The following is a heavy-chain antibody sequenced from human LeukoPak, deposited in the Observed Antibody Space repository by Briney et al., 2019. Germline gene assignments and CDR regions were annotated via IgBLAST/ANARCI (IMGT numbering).Heavy chain of an antibody. D-gene: IGHD3-3*01. V-gene: IGHV4-38-2*01. CDR3: ASPYYDFWSGYSN. Sequence: SSETLSLTCAVSGYSIRSGYFWGWIRQPPGKGLEWIASIYHSGTTYYNPSLKSRVTISVDTSKNQFSLKLSSVTAADTAVYYCASPYYDFWSGYSNWGQGTLVTVSS. CDR2: IYHSGTT. J-gene: IGHJ4*02. CDR1: GYSIRSGYF.